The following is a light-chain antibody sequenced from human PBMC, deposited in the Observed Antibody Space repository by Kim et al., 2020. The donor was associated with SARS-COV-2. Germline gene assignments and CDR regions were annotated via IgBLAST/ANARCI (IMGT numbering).Light chain of an antibody. CDR2: DVT. V-gene: IGLV2-14*03. CDR3: SSYTSSLLV. J-gene: IGLJ2*01. Sequence: PGQSITISCTGTTSDVDGYNYVCWYQQHPGKAPKLMIYDVTKRPSGVSNRFSGSKSGNTASLTISGLQAEDEADYYCSSYTSSLLVFGGGTQLTVL. CDR1: TSDVDGYNY.